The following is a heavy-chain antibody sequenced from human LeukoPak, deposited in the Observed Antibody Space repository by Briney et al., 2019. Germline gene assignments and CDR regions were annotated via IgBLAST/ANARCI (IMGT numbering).Heavy chain of an antibody. CDR1: GFTFSSYS. J-gene: IGHJ3*02. CDR3: ARDGALGTMVRGVIITSPRGNAFDI. D-gene: IGHD3-10*01. CDR2: ISSSRSYI. V-gene: IGHV3-21*01. Sequence: GGSLRLSCAASGFTFSSYSMNWVRQAPGKGLEWVSSISSSRSYIYYADSVKGRFTISRDNSKNTLYLQMNSLRAEDTTVYYCARDGALGTMVRGVIITSPRGNAFDIWGQGTMVTVSS.